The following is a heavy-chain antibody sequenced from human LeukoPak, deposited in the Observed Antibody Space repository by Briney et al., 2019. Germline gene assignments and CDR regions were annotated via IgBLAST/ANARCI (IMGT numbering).Heavy chain of an antibody. CDR2: INHSGST. CDR1: GGSFSGYY. Sequence: PSETLSLTCAVYGGSFSGYYWSWIRQPPGKGLEWIGEINHSGSTNYNPSLKSRVTISVDTSKNQFSLKLSSVAAADTAVYYWARAFRFGEVPGGYWGQGTLVTVSS. V-gene: IGHV4-34*01. J-gene: IGHJ4*02. D-gene: IGHD3-10*01. CDR3: ARAFRFGEVPGGY.